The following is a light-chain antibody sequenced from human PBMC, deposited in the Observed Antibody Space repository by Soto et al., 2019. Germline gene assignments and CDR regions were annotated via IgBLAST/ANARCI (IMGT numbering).Light chain of an antibody. CDR1: QSVSSN. CDR3: QQYNNWPGT. Sequence: EIVITQSPATLSVSPGERATLSCRASQSVSSNLAWYQQKPGQAPSLLIYGASTRATGIPARFSGSGSGTEFTLTISSLQSEDSAVYYCQQYNNWPGTFGQGTKV. CDR2: GAS. V-gene: IGKV3D-15*01. J-gene: IGKJ1*01.